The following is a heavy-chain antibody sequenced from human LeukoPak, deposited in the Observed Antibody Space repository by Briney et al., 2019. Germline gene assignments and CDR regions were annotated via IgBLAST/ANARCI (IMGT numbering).Heavy chain of an antibody. CDR2: IIPIFGTA. V-gene: IGHV1-69*05. Sequence: SVKVSCKASGGTFSSYAISWVRQAPGQGLEWMGRIIPIFGTANYAQKFQGRVTITTDESTRTAYMALSSMRSEDTAVYYCAIRSPNTVWEWSLDYWGQGTLVTVSS. CDR3: AIRSPNTVWEWSLDY. CDR1: GGTFSSYA. D-gene: IGHD3-3*01. J-gene: IGHJ4*02.